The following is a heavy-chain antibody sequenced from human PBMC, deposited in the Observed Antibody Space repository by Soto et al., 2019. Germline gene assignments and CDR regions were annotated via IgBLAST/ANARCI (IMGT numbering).Heavy chain of an antibody. D-gene: IGHD3-16*01. CDR3: AVGGRRYYYYYMDV. CDR1: GGSFSGYY. V-gene: IGHV4-34*01. J-gene: IGHJ6*03. Sequence: QVQLQQWGAGLLKTSETLSLTCAVYGGSFSGYYWSWIRQPPGKGLEWIGEINHSGSTNYNPSLKSRVTISVDTSKNQFSLKLSSVTAADTAVYYCAVGGRRYYYYYMDVWGKGTTVTVSS. CDR2: INHSGST.